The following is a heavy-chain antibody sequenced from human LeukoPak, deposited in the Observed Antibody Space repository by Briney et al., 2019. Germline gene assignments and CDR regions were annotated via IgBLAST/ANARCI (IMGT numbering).Heavy chain of an antibody. D-gene: IGHD6-19*01. J-gene: IGHJ4*02. Sequence: PSETLSLTCTVSGGSISSSSYYWGWIRQPPGKGLEWIGYIYYSGSTNYNPSLKSRVTISVDTSKNQFSLKLSSVTAADTAVYYCARDKDSSGWYYFDYWGQGTLVTVSS. CDR1: GGSISSSSYY. CDR3: ARDKDSSGWYYFDY. V-gene: IGHV4-61*01. CDR2: IYYSGST.